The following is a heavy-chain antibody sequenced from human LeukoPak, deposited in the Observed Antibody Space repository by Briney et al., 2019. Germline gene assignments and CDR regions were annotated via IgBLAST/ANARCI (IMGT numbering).Heavy chain of an antibody. V-gene: IGHV1-8*03. CDR2: MNPNSGNT. CDR3: ARQYGGNPDASDI. Sequence: ASVKVSCKASGYTFTSYGISWVRQAPGQGLEWMGWMNPNSGNTGYAQKFQGRVTITRNTSISTAYMELSSLRSEDTAVYYCARQYGGNPDASDIWGQGTMVTVSS. D-gene: IGHD4-23*01. CDR1: GYTFTSYG. J-gene: IGHJ3*02.